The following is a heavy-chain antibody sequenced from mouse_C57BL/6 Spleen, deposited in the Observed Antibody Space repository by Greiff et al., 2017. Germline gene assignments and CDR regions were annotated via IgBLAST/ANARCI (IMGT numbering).Heavy chain of an antibody. CDR1: GYTFTSYW. J-gene: IGHJ4*01. CDR3: ARPGAMDY. CDR2: IDPSDSYT. Sequence: QVQLQQPGAELVRPGTSVKLSCKASGYTFTSYWMHWVKQRPGQGLEWIGVIDPSDSYTNYNQKFKGKATLTVDTSSSTAYMQLSSLTSEDSAVYYCARPGAMDYWRQGTSVTVSS. V-gene: IGHV1-59*01.